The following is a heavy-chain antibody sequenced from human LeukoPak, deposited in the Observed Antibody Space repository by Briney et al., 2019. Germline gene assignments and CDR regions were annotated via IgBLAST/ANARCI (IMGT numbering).Heavy chain of an antibody. J-gene: IGHJ4*02. Sequence: ASVKVSCKASGYTFTSYDINWVRQATGQGLEWMGWMNPNSGNTGYAQKFQGRVTMTRNTSISTAYMELSSLRSEDTAVYYCARGSRNSGSYYGATNYWGQGTLVTVSS. CDR1: GYTFTSYD. D-gene: IGHD1-26*01. V-gene: IGHV1-8*01. CDR3: ARGSRNSGSYYGATNY. CDR2: MNPNSGNT.